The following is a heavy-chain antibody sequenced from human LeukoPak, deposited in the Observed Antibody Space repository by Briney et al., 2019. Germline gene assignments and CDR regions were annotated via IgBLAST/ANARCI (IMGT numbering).Heavy chain of an antibody. CDR3: AKDGGYCSSTSCQYFDY. V-gene: IGHV3-30*18. D-gene: IGHD2-2*01. Sequence: GGSLRLSCVASGFTFDDYGMHWVRQAPGKGLEWVAVISYDGSNKYYADSVKGRFTISRDNSKNTLYLQMNSLRAEDTAVYYCAKDGGYCSSTSCQYFDYWGQGTLVTVSS. CDR2: ISYDGSNK. CDR1: GFTFDDYG. J-gene: IGHJ4*02.